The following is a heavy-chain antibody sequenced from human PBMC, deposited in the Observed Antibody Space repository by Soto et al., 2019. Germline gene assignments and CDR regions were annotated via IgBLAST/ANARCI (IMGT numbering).Heavy chain of an antibody. CDR1: GFSFTNGW. CDR3: AKDLLLWFGEFSSGYYGMDF. J-gene: IGHJ6*02. D-gene: IGHD3-10*01. V-gene: IGHV3-15*01. CDR2: IKSKRDGGTT. Sequence: GGSLRLSCVASGFSFTNGWMSWVRQTPGKGLEWVGRIKSKRDGGTTDYAAPVKGRFSISRDDSKNTLYLQMNSLKTEDTAVYYCAKDLLLWFGEFSSGYYGMDFRGQGTTVTVSS.